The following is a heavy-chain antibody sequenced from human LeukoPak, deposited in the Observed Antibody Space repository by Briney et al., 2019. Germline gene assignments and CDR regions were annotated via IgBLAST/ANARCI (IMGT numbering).Heavy chain of an antibody. J-gene: IGHJ4*02. CDR2: INAYNGNT. D-gene: IGHD6-13*01. CDR1: GYTFTSYG. V-gene: IGHV1-18*01. CDR3: ARDGDFGLQLASDY. Sequence: ASVKVTCKASGYTFTSYGISWVRQAPGQGLEWMGWINAYNGNTNYAQKLPGRVTMTTDTSTSTAYMELRSLRSDDTAVYYCARDGDFGLQLASDYWGQGTLVTVSS.